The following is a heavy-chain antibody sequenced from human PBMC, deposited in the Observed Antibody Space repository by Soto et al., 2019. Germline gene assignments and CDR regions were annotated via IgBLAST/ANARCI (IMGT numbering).Heavy chain of an antibody. J-gene: IGHJ5*02. CDR2: IYYSGST. Sequence: QVQLQESGPGLVKPSETLSLTCTVSGGSVSSGSYYWSWIRQPPGKGLEWIGYIYYSGSTNYNPSLKSRVTISVDTSKNQFSLKLSSVTAADTAVYYCAREDCGGDAGCWFDPWGQGTLVTVSS. D-gene: IGHD2-21*02. V-gene: IGHV4-61*01. CDR1: GGSVSSGSYY. CDR3: AREDCGGDAGCWFDP.